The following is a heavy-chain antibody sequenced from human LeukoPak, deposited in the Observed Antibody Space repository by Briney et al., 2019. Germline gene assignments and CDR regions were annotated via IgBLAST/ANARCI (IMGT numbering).Heavy chain of an antibody. D-gene: IGHD1-26*01. Sequence: SETLSLTCTVSGGSLSSYYWSWIRQPAGKGLEWIGRIYTSGSTNYNPSLKSRVTISLDTSKNQFSLKLSSVTAADTAVYYCARALDSESRARFDPWGQGTLVSVSS. V-gene: IGHV4-4*07. CDR1: GGSLSSYY. J-gene: IGHJ5*02. CDR3: ARALDSESRARFDP. CDR2: IYTSGST.